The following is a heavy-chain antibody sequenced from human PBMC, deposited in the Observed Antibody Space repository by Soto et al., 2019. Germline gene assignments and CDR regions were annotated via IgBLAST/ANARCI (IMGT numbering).Heavy chain of an antibody. Sequence: QVQLQESGPGLVKPSQTLSLTCTVSGGSISSGGYYWSWIRQHPGKGLEWIGYIYYSGSTYYNPSLKSRVTRSVDTSKNQFSLKLSSVTAADTAVYYCAREGLRGPARYNWFDPWGQGTLVTVSS. CDR1: GGSISSGGYY. CDR3: AREGLRGPARYNWFDP. J-gene: IGHJ5*02. CDR2: IYYSGST. V-gene: IGHV4-31*03.